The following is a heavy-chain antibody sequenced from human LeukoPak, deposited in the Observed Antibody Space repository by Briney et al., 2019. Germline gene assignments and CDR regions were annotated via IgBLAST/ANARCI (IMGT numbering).Heavy chain of an antibody. V-gene: IGHV1-46*01. J-gene: IGHJ4*02. Sequence: GASVKVSCKASGYTFTSYYMHWVRQAPGQGLGWMGIINPSGGGTSYAQKFQGRVTMTRDTSTSTVYMELSSLRSEDTAVYYCARDRNCSGGSCYSVVSGYYDSSGYYLIYWGQGTLVTVSS. CDR1: GYTFTSYY. CDR2: INPSGGGT. D-gene: IGHD2-15*01. CDR3: ARDRNCSGGSCYSVVSGYYDSSGYYLIY.